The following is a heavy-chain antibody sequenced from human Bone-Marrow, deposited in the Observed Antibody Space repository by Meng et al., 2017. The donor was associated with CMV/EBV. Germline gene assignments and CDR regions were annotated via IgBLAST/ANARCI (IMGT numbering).Heavy chain of an antibody. CDR3: ARALCSSCPLVDY. D-gene: IGHD6-13*01. Sequence: GSLRLSCTVSGGSISSYYWSWIRQPPGKGLEWIGYIYYSGSTNYNPSLKSRVTISVDTSKNQFSLKLSSVTAADTAVYYCARALCSSCPLVDYWGQGTPSPPPQ. V-gene: IGHV4-59*01. CDR1: GGSISSYY. CDR2: IYYSGST. J-gene: IGHJ4*02.